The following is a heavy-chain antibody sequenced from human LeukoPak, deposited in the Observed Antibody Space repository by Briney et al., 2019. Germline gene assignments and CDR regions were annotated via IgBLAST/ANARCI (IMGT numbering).Heavy chain of an antibody. D-gene: IGHD1-26*01. Sequence: GRSLRLSCAASGFTFDDYAMHWVRQAPGKGLEWVSGINWNSGSIGYADSVKGRFTISGDNAKNSLYLQMNSLRAEDSALYYCAKGYSSLGSHSSFDYWGQGTLVTVSS. CDR1: GFTFDDYA. CDR3: AKGYSSLGSHSSFDY. J-gene: IGHJ4*02. CDR2: INWNSGSI. V-gene: IGHV3-9*01.